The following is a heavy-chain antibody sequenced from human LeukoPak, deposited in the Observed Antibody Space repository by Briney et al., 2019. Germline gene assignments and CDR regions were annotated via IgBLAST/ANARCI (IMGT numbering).Heavy chain of an antibody. J-gene: IGHJ4*01. CDR3: ARTLSDASPVAT. CDR2: IYYSGST. CDR1: GGSISSYY. D-gene: IGHD2-8*01. Sequence: SETLSLTCTVSGGSISSYYWSWIRQPPGKGLEWIGYIYYSGSTNYNPSLKSRVTISVDTSKNQFSLKLRSVTAADTAVYYCARTLSDASPVATWGHGTLVTVSS. V-gene: IGHV4-59*08.